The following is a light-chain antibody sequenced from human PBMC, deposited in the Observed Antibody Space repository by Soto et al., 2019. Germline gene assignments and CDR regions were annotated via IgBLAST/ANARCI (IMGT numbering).Light chain of an antibody. Sequence: DILMTQSPSTLSASVGDRVTLTCRATQSISGRLAWYQQKPGKAPKLLIYKASSLESGVPSRFSASPSGTEFTLTISSLQPDYFATYYCQQYNNYPWTFGQGTKVEIK. CDR1: QSISGR. CDR3: QQYNNYPWT. CDR2: KAS. V-gene: IGKV1-5*03. J-gene: IGKJ1*01.